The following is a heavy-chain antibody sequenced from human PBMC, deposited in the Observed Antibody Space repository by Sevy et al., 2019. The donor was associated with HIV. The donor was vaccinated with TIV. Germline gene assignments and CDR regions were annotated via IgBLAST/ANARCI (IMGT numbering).Heavy chain of an antibody. Sequence: GGSLRLSCEVSGLSVTNDGMHWVRQAPGKGLEWVAVISYDGINKYYGDSVKGRFIISRDRSKNTLYLQMNILRIEDTAVYYCAQAFTGFYGMDVWGQGTTVTVSS. D-gene: IGHD3-9*01. J-gene: IGHJ6*02. CDR1: GLSVTNDG. V-gene: IGHV3-30*18. CDR2: ISYDGINK. CDR3: AQAFTGFYGMDV.